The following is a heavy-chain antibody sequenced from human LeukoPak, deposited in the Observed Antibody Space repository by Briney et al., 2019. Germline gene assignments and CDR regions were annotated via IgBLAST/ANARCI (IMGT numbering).Heavy chain of an antibody. CDR1: GFTFDDYA. CDR3: AKDEQIAAALYYYYGMDV. J-gene: IGHJ6*02. CDR2: ISWNSGSI. D-gene: IGHD6-13*01. Sequence: GGSLRLSCAASGFTFDDYAMHWVRQAPGKGLEWVSGISWNSGSIGYADSVKGRFTISRDNAKNSLYLQMNSLRAEDTALYYCAKDEQIAAALYYYYGMDVWGQGTTVTVSS. V-gene: IGHV3-9*01.